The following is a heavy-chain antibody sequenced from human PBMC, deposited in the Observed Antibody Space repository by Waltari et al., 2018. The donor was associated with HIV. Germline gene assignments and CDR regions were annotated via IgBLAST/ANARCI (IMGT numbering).Heavy chain of an antibody. V-gene: IGHV4-59*12. CDR3: AGGDWVLWLN. D-gene: IGHD3-16*01. CDR1: SGSISNYH. Sequence: QVKLQESGPGLVKPSETLSLTCSVSSGSISNYHWSWIRQPPGKGLEWLGDIFHNGSADYNPSLKSRVTISVDTSKNQFSLQLRSVTAADTAMYFCAGGDWVLWLNWGQGILVTVSS. CDR2: IFHNGSA. J-gene: IGHJ4*02.